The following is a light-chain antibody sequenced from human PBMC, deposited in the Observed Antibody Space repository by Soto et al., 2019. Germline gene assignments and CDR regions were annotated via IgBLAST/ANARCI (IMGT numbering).Light chain of an antibody. V-gene: IGKV3-20*01. J-gene: IGKJ1*01. CDR2: GAS. Sequence: EIVLTQSPATLSLSPGERATLSCRASQSVSSSYLAWYQQKPGQAPRLLIYGASSRATGIPDRFSGSGSVTDFTLTISRLEPEDFAVYYCKQYGSSPTFGQGTKVEIK. CDR1: QSVSSSY. CDR3: KQYGSSPT.